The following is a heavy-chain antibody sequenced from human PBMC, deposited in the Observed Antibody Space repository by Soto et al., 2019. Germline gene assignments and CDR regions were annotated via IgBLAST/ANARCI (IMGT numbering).Heavy chain of an antibody. CDR3: AHGSIDVAARVSFDY. D-gene: IGHD6-6*01. J-gene: IGHJ4*02. V-gene: IGHV2-5*02. CDR1: GFSLSTSGVG. CDR2: IYWDDDK. Sequence: SGPTLVNPTQTLTLTCTFSGFSLSTSGVGVGWIRQPPGKALEWLALIYWDDDKRYSPSLKSRLTITKDTSKNQVVLTMTNMDPVDTATYYCAHGSIDVAARVSFDYWGQGTLVTVSS.